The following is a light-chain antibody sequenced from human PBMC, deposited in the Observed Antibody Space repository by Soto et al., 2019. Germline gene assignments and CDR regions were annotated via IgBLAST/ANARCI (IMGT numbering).Light chain of an antibody. J-gene: IGLJ1*01. CDR2: EVN. CDR1: SRDIEAYDY. V-gene: IGLV2-11*01. CDR3: CSFAGSYYV. Sequence: QSALTQPRSVSGSPGQSVAISCTGTSRDIEAYDYVSWYQQHPGKAPKLIISEVNKRPSGVSYRFSGSKSGNTASLTISGLQGEDVADYYCCSFAGSYYVFGTGTKLTVL.